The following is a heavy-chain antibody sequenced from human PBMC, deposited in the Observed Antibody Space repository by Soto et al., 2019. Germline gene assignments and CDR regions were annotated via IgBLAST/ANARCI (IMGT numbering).Heavy chain of an antibody. CDR2: INNDGSNT. D-gene: IGHD3-10*01. J-gene: IGHJ3*01. V-gene: IGHV3-74*01. Sequence: GGSLRLSCAASGFAFSSHWMHWVRQVPGKGLVWVSRINNDGSNTAYADSVKGRFTISRDNAKNTLYLQVNSLRAEDTVVYYCARDTSPVDYVAGIYYDALDVWGPGTMVTVSS. CDR1: GFAFSSHW. CDR3: ARDTSPVDYVAGIYYDALDV.